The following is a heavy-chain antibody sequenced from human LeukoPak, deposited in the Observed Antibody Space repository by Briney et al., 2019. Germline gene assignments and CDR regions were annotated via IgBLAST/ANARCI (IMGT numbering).Heavy chain of an antibody. CDR2: IYPGDSDA. Sequence: GESLKISCKGSGYSFTSYWIGWERQMPGKGLEWMGIIYPGDSDARYSPSFQGQVTISADKSISTAYLQWSSLKASDTAIYYCARRRDLYSGSYYPFDYWGQGTLVTVSS. J-gene: IGHJ4*02. D-gene: IGHD1-26*01. CDR1: GYSFTSYW. V-gene: IGHV5-51*01. CDR3: ARRRDLYSGSYYPFDY.